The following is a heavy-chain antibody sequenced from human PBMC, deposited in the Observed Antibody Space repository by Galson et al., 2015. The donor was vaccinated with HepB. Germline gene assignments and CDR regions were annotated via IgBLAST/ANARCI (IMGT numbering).Heavy chain of an antibody. CDR3: VSTNWGAPYY. CDR1: GFTFSHSW. D-gene: IGHD7-27*01. CDR2: INPDGSST. Sequence: SLRLSCAASGFTFSHSWMHWVRQSPGKGLVWVSRINPDGSSTSYADSVKGRFTISRDNARNTLHLQLNSPTDEDTALYFCVSTNWGAPYYWGQGTLATVSS. V-gene: IGHV3-74*01. J-gene: IGHJ4*02.